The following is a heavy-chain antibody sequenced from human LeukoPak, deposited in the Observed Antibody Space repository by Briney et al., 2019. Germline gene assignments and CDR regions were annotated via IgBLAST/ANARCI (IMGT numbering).Heavy chain of an antibody. J-gene: IGHJ5*02. CDR2: IYHSGST. D-gene: IGHD3-10*01. CDR1: GYSISSGYY. V-gene: IGHV4-38-2*02. Sequence: PPETLSLTCTVSGYSISSGYYWGWIRQPPGKGLEYIGSIYHSGSTYYNPSLKSRVTISVDTSKNQFSLKLSSVTAADTAVYYCTRGRGNPWGQGTLVTVSS. CDR3: TRGRGNP.